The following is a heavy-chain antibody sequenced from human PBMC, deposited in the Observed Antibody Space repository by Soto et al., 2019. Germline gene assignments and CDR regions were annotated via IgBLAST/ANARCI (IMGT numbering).Heavy chain of an antibody. Sequence: ASVKVSCKASGYTFTSYGISWVRQAPGQGLEWMGWINATRGSTNYAQKFQDRVTVTTDTAINTAYMELSRLKPDNTAVYYCAKGVTAATSGWLSHFDTWGQGTLVTVSS. J-gene: IGHJ4*02. D-gene: IGHD6-19*01. CDR1: GYTFTSYG. CDR3: AKGVTAATSGWLSHFDT. CDR2: INATRGST. V-gene: IGHV1-18*01.